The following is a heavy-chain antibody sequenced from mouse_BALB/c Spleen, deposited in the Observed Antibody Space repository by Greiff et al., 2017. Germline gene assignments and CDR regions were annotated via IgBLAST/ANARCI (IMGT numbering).Heavy chain of an antibody. D-gene: IGHD1-1*01. J-gene: IGHJ2*01. CDR2: ISSGSSTI. CDR3: ARREITKDYFDY. V-gene: IGHV5-17*02. Sequence: EVKLMESGGGLVQPGGSRKLSCAASGFTFSSFGMHWVRQAPEKGLEWVAYISSGSSTIYYADTVKGRFTISRDNPKNTLFLQMTSLRSEDTAMYYCARREITKDYFDYWGQGTTLTVSS. CDR1: GFTFSSFG.